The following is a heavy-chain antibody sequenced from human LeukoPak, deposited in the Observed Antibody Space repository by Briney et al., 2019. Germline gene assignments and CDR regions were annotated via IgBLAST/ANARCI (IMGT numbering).Heavy chain of an antibody. D-gene: IGHD6-19*01. CDR2: ISSSRTVT. V-gene: IGHV3-11*05. CDR1: GFTFSHYY. Sequence: GGALRLSCAASGFTFSHYYMSWIRQAPGKGLEWLSYISSSRTVTEYADSVEGRFTLFRDNAKNSLYLQMNSLRGEDTAVYYCAREVFSSGWSSFDYWGQGTLVTVSS. J-gene: IGHJ4*02. CDR3: AREVFSSGWSSFDY.